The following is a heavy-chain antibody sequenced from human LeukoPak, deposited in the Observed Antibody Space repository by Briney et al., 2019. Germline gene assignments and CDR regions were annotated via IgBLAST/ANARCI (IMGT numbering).Heavy chain of an antibody. CDR1: GGSISSYY. J-gene: IGHJ5*02. V-gene: IGHV4-59*08. CDR3: ARHVYGSGQYNWFDP. CDR2: IYYSGST. D-gene: IGHD3-10*01. Sequence: SETLSLTCTVSGGSISSYYWSWIRQPPGKGLEWIGYIYYSGSTNYNPSLKSRVTISVDTSKNQFSLKLSSVTAADTAVYYCARHVYGSGQYNWFDPWGQGTLVTASS.